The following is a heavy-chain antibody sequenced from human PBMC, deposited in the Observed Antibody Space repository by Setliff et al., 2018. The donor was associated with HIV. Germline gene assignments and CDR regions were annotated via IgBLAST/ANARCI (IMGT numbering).Heavy chain of an antibody. CDR1: GFSLSNARMG. CDR2: IYYSGST. J-gene: IGHJ4*02. Sequence: SGPTLVNPTETLTLTCTVSGFSLSNARMGVSWIRQPPGKGLEWIGSIYYSGSTYYNPSLKSRVTISVDTSKNQFSLKLSSVTAADTAVYYCARAPPWARRSGSYYNEGPGYFDYWGQGTLVTVSS. CDR3: ARAPPWARRSGSYYNEGPGYFDY. V-gene: IGHV4-39*07. D-gene: IGHD3-10*01.